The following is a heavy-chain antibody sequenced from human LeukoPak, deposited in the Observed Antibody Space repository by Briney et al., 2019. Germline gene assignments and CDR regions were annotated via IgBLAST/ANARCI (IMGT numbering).Heavy chain of an antibody. CDR1: GYTFTSYG. Sequence: ASVKVSCKASGYTFTSYGISWVRQAPGQGLEWMGWISAYNGNTNYAQKLQGRVTMTTDTSTSTAYMELRSLRSDDTAVYYCARDFQVWFGEAYGMDVWGKGTTVTVSS. CDR3: ARDFQVWFGEAYGMDV. V-gene: IGHV1-18*01. J-gene: IGHJ6*04. CDR2: ISAYNGNT. D-gene: IGHD3-10*01.